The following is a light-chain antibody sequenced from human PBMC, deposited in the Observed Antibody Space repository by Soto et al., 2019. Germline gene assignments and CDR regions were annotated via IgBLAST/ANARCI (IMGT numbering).Light chain of an antibody. CDR1: HSVTSTY. CDR2: GS. Sequence: ENLLTQSPVTLSLSPGDSVTVSCRATHSVTSTYLAWYQRKPGQAPRLLIYGSTRATGIPDRFSGSRSGAAYTPTIISLEHEYFAVYFCQQFSPSALMYTFDQGTKVEIK. V-gene: IGKV3-20*01. CDR3: QQFSPSALMYT. J-gene: IGKJ2*01.